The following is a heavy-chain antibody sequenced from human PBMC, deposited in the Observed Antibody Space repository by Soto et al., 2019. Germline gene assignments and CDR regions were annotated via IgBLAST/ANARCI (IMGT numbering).Heavy chain of an antibody. Sequence: PSETLSLTCTVSGGSITSVSYYWGWIRQPPGKGLEWIGSIYSSGNSYYNPSLKSRVTMSIDTSENQYSLKLTSVTAADSAVYYCAREYCSSTSCNLNYYYYYGMDVWGQGTTVTVSS. V-gene: IGHV4-39*01. CDR2: IYSSGNS. J-gene: IGHJ6*02. CDR1: GGSITSVSYY. D-gene: IGHD2-2*01. CDR3: AREYCSSTSCNLNYYYYYGMDV.